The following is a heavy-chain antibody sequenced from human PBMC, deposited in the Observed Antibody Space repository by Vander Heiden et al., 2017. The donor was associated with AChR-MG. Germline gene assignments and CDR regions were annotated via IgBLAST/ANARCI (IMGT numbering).Heavy chain of an antibody. D-gene: IGHD6-13*01. CDR3: ARDTPGIAAADPFDY. J-gene: IGHJ4*02. CDR1: GGSFGCYD. CDR2: INHSGST. V-gene: IGHV4-34*01. Sequence: QVQLQPWGAGLLKPSETLSLTCAVYGGSFGCYDWSVIRQPPGKGLEWIVEINHSGSTNYNPSLKSRVTISVDTSKNQFSLKLSSVTAADTAVYYCARDTPGIAAADPFDYWGQGTLVTVSS.